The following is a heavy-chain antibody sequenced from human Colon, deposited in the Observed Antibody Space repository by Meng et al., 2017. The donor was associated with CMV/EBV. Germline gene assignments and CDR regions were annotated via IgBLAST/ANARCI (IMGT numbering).Heavy chain of an antibody. D-gene: IGHD1-26*01. Sequence: GESLKISCAGSGLTLSSMYMHWVRQAPGKGLEWVAYIRYDGSDKYYADSVKGRFTISRDDSKNTLYVQMNSLRAEDTAVYYCAKDVLATDYFDYWGQGTLVTVSS. CDR1: GLTLSSMY. CDR3: AKDVLATDYFDY. J-gene: IGHJ4*02. V-gene: IGHV3-30*02. CDR2: IRYDGSDK.